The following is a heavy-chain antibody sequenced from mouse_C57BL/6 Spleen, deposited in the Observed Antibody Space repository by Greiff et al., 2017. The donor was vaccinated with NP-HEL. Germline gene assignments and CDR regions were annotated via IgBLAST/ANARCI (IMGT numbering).Heavy chain of an antibody. D-gene: IGHD2-4*01. CDR3: ARNGIYYDYDGAMDY. Sequence: VKLMESGPGLVQPSHCLSITCTVSGFSLTSYGVHWVRQSPGKGLEWLGVIWSGGSTDYNAAFISRLSISKDNSKSQVFFKMNSLQADDTAIYYCARNGIYYDYDGAMDYWGQGTSVTVSS. J-gene: IGHJ4*01. CDR1: GFSLTSYG. V-gene: IGHV2-2*01. CDR2: IWSGGST.